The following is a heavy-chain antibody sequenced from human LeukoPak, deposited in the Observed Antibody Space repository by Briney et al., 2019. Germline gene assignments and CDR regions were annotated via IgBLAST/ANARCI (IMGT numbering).Heavy chain of an antibody. CDR3: AKDTMGSHDYVWGSYRFDY. V-gene: IGHV3-23*01. D-gene: IGHD3-16*02. Sequence: GGSLRLSCAASGFTFSSYAMSWVRQAPGKGLEWVSAISGSGGSTYYADSVKGRFTISRDNSKNTLYLQMNSLRAEDTAVYYCAKDTMGSHDYVWGSYRFDYWGQGTLVTVSS. J-gene: IGHJ4*02. CDR2: ISGSGGST. CDR1: GFTFSSYA.